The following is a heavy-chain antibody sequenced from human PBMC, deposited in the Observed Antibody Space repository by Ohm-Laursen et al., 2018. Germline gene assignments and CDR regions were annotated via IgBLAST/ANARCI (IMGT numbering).Heavy chain of an antibody. CDR2: ISGSGGST. CDR3: VKGRSYSSGWQGGLDP. J-gene: IGHJ5*02. CDR1: GFTFSSYA. D-gene: IGHD6-19*01. Sequence: SLRLSCSASGFTFSSYAMSWVRQAPGKGLEWVSAISGSGGSTYYADSVKGRFTISRDNSKNTLYLQMNSLRAEDTAVYYCVKGRSYSSGWQGGLDPWGQGTLVTVSS. V-gene: IGHV3-23*01.